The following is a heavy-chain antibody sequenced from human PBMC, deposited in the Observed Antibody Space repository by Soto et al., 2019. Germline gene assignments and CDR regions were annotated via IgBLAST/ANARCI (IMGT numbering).Heavy chain of an antibody. J-gene: IGHJ6*02. D-gene: IGHD3-10*01. CDR1: GFTFSSYW. CDR3: ARDLNTMVRGVIIKNYYYYGMDV. V-gene: IGHV3-7*01. Sequence: GGALRLSCAASGFTFSSYWMSWVRQAPGKGLEWVANIKQDGSEKYYVDSVKGRFTISRDNAKISLYLQMNSLRAEDTAVYYCARDLNTMVRGVIIKNYYYYGMDVWGQGTTVTVSS. CDR2: IKQDGSEK.